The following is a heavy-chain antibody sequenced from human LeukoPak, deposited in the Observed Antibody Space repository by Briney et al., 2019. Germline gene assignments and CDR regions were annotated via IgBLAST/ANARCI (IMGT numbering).Heavy chain of an antibody. Sequence: SETLSLTRTVSGGSISSGDYYWSWIRQPPGKGLEWIGYIYYSGSTYYNPSLKSRVTISVDTSKNQFSLKLSSVTAADTAVYYCARFHGGNSEDAFDIWGQGTMVTVSS. CDR1: GGSISSGDYY. CDR3: ARFHGGNSEDAFDI. J-gene: IGHJ3*02. V-gene: IGHV4-30-4*01. CDR2: IYYSGST. D-gene: IGHD4-23*01.